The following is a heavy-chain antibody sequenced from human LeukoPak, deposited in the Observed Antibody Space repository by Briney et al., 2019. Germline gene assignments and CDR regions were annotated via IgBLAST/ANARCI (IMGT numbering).Heavy chain of an antibody. D-gene: IGHD6-19*01. CDR2: IYYSGST. Sequence: SETLSLTCTVSGGSISSHYWSWIRQPPGKGLEWIGYIYYSGSTNYNPSLKSRVTISVDTSKNQFSLKLSSVTAADTAVYYCARGDAVADSGAFDIWGQGTMVTVSS. J-gene: IGHJ3*02. CDR3: ARGDAVADSGAFDI. V-gene: IGHV4-59*11. CDR1: GGSISSHY.